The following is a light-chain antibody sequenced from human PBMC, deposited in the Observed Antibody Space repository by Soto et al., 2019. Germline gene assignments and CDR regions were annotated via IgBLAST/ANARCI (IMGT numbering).Light chain of an antibody. CDR3: ATWDDRLNGYV. Sequence: QSVLTQTPSASGTPGQRVTISCSGSSSNIGVNTVNWYQHVPGTAPTLVIYSNNLRSSGVPDRFSGSRSGTSASLAISGLQSEDEADYYCATWDDRLNGYVFGSGTKLTVL. J-gene: IGLJ1*01. CDR1: SSNIGVNT. V-gene: IGLV1-44*01. CDR2: SNN.